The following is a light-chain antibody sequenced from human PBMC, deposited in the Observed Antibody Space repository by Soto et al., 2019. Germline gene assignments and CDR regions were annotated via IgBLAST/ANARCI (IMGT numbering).Light chain of an antibody. J-gene: IGKJ2*01. CDR1: HFISATY. Sequence: EILLTQSPGTLSLSPGERVTLSCRSSHFISATYLAWYQQRPGQAPRLLIHGAFSRATGIPDRFSGSGSGTDFTLTISRLAPEDSAVYYCQQYGSSPYTCGQGTKLEIK. CDR2: GAF. V-gene: IGKV3-20*01. CDR3: QQYGSSPYT.